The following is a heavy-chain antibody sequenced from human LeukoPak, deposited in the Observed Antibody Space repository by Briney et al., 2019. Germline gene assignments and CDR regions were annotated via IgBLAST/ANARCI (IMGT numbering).Heavy chain of an antibody. CDR1: GGSFSGYY. Sequence: SETLSLTCAVYGGSFSGYYWSWIRQPPGKGLEWIGEINHSGSTNYNPSLKRRVTISVDTSKNQFSLKQSSVTAADTAVYYCARERKGIRYFDWSPFDYWGQGTLVTVSS. D-gene: IGHD3-9*01. J-gene: IGHJ4*02. CDR2: INHSGST. V-gene: IGHV4-34*01. CDR3: ARERKGIRYFDWSPFDY.